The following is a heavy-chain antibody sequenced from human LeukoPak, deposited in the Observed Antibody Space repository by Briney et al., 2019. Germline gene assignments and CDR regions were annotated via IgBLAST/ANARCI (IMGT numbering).Heavy chain of an antibody. CDR2: IYYSGST. CDR1: GGSISSGDYY. J-gene: IGHJ4*02. CDR3: ARVIVRGYSYGYGPDYFDY. Sequence: SQTLSLTCTVSGGSISSGDYYWSRIRQPPGKGLEWIGYIYYSGSTYYNPSLKSRVTISVDTSKNQFSLKLSSVTAADTAVYYCARVIVRGYSYGYGPDYFDYWGQGTLVTVSS. V-gene: IGHV4-30-4*01. D-gene: IGHD5-18*01.